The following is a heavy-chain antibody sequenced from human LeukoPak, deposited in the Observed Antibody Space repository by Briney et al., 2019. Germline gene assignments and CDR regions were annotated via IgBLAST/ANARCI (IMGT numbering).Heavy chain of an antibody. CDR3: ARVSGGRNIVVVPAASYYFDY. J-gene: IGHJ4*02. CDR1: GFTLSSYA. V-gene: IGHV3-30-3*01. D-gene: IGHD2-2*01. CDR2: ISYGGSNK. Sequence: PGGSLRVSCAASGFTLSSYAMHLVRQAPGKGLEWVAVISYGGSNKYYADSVKGRFTISRDNAKNTLYLQMNSLRAEDTAVYYCARVSGGRNIVVVPAASYYFDYWGQGTLVTVSS.